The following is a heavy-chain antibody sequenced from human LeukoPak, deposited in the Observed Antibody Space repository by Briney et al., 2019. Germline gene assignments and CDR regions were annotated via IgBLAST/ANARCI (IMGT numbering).Heavy chain of an antibody. Sequence: GGSLRLSCAASGFTSSSYWMHWVRQVPGKGLVWVSRISGDGTARNYADSVKGRFTISRDNAKNSLYLQMNSLRAEDTAVYYCARENYYDSSGYCAFVDYWGQGTLVTVSS. D-gene: IGHD3-22*01. J-gene: IGHJ4*02. V-gene: IGHV3-74*01. CDR2: ISGDGTAR. CDR1: GFTSSSYW. CDR3: ARENYYDSSGYCAFVDY.